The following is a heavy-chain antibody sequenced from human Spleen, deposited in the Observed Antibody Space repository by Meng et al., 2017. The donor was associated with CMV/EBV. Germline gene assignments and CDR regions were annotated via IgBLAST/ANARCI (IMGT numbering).Heavy chain of an antibody. V-gene: IGHV3-48*03. CDR3: AREDSYYYGMDV. CDR1: GFTFSSYE. J-gene: IGHJ6*02. CDR2: ISSSGSTI. Sequence: GGSLRLSCVASGFTFSSYEMNWVRQAPGKGLEWVSYISSSGSTIYYADSVKGRFTISRDNAKNSLYLQMNSLRAEDTAVYYCAREDSYYYGMDVWGQGTTVTVSS.